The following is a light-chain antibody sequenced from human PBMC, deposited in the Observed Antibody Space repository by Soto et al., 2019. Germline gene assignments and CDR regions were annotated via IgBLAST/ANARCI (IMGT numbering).Light chain of an antibody. CDR2: SAA. CDR3: VHCNNAPRT. J-gene: IGKJ1*01. V-gene: IGKV3D-15*01. Sequence: EIMLTQSPVTLALSPGERATLSCRASQSVSSDLAWYHQPPGQAPRLLIDSAATRATGIPARFSGRGSGTEFTLTVNSLQSEDFAVYYSVHCNNAPRTFGQGTKV. CDR1: QSVSSD.